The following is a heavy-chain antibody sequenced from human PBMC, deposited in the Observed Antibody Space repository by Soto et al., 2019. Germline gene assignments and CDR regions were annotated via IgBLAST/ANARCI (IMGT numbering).Heavy chain of an antibody. CDR2: ISSNDAK. Sequence: QVTLKESGPVLVKPTETLTLTCTVSGFSLTDAGVGVAWISQPPGKALEWLAHISSNDAKSYNTTLKTRLTTSEDISNGLVVITMTNMNPVDTATYYCARAQKLYGSYHWFDPWGQGTLVTVSA. D-gene: IGHD3-16*02. CDR3: ARAQKLYGSYHWFDP. V-gene: IGHV2-26*01. J-gene: IGHJ5*02. CDR1: GFSLTDAGVG.